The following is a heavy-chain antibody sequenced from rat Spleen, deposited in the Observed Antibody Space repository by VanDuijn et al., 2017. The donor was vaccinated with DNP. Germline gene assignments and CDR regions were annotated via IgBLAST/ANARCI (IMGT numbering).Heavy chain of an antibody. D-gene: IGHD1-12*03. Sequence: EVQLVESGGGLVQPGRSLKLSCVASGFTFSNSWMYWIRQAPGKGLEWVASINTDGDSTYYGDSVKGRFTISRDNAKSTLYLQMNSLRSEDMATYYCARHQPDGYYWYFDFWGPGTMVTVSS. V-gene: IGHV5-58*01. CDR1: GFTFSNSW. J-gene: IGHJ1*01. CDR2: INTDGDST. CDR3: ARHQPDGYYWYFDF.